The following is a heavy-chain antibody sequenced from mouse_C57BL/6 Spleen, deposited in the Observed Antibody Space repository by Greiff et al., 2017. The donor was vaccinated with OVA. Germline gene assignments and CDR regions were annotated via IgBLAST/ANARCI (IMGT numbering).Heavy chain of an antibody. CDR2: IDPSDSYT. CDR3: ARDYGSSWWYFDV. D-gene: IGHD1-1*01. V-gene: IGHV1-50*01. J-gene: IGHJ1*03. CDR1: GYTFTSYW. Sequence: QVQLQQPGAELVKPGASVKLSCKASGYTFTSYWMQWVKQRPGQGLEWIGEIDPSDSYTNYNQKFKGKATLTVDTSSSTAYMQLSSLTSEDSAVYYCARDYGSSWWYFDVWGTGTTVTVSS.